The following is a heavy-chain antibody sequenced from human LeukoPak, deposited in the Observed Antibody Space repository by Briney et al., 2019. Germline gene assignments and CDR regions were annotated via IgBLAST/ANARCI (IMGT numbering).Heavy chain of an antibody. Sequence: ATVKISCKASGYTFNDYCIHWVQQAPGKGLEWMGRVDVEDGDTIYAEKFQGRVTITADTSTDTAYMDLSSLRSFDTAVYYCARGSRSFDWLRSYFDFWGQGTLVSVSS. D-gene: IGHD3-9*01. CDR2: VDVEDGDT. V-gene: IGHV1-69-2*01. J-gene: IGHJ4*02. CDR3: ARGSRSFDWLRSYFDF. CDR1: GYTFNDYC.